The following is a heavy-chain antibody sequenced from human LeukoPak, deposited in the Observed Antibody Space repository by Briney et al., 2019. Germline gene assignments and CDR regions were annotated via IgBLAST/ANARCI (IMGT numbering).Heavy chain of an antibody. CDR2: IYHSGST. V-gene: IGHV4-34*01. Sequence: SETLSLTCAVYGGSFSGYYWSWIRQPPGKGLEWIGSIYHSGSTYYNPSLKSRVTISVDTSKNQFSLKLSSVTAADTAVYYCARYSGSYFGYWGQGTLVTVSS. CDR1: GGSFSGYY. J-gene: IGHJ4*02. CDR3: ARYSGSYFGY. D-gene: IGHD1-26*01.